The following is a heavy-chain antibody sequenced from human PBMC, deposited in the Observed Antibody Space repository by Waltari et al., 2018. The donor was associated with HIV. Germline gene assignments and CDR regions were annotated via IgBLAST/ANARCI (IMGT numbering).Heavy chain of an antibody. J-gene: IGHJ6*02. CDR1: GYTFSAYT. V-gene: IGHV1-18*01. D-gene: IGHD3-10*01. CDR2: ISGYNGNT. CDR3: ARGVSIVRGVMIRGHMDV. Sequence: VQLVQSGAEMRKPGASVKVSCRASGYTFSAYTISWVRQAPGQGLEWMGWISGYNGNTKDAQKFQGRVNMTTDTSTSTAHMELRSLRSDDTAVYYCARGVSIVRGVMIRGHMDVWGQGTTVTVSS.